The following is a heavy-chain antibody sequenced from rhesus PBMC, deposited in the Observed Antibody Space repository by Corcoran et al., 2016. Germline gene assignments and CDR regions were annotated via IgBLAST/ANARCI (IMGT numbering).Heavy chain of an antibody. V-gene: IGHV4S10*01. CDR3: ARVDSSGWGFDY. D-gene: IGHD6-31*01. J-gene: IGHJ4*01. CDR2: IYGSSTST. CDR1: GGSISDSYR. Sequence: QVQLQESGPGVVKPSETLSLTCAVSGGSISDSYRWSWIRQPPGKGLEWIGYIYGSSTSTNYNPSLKSRVTISKDTSKNQFSLKLGSVTAADTAVYYCARVDSSGWGFDYWGQGVLVTVSS.